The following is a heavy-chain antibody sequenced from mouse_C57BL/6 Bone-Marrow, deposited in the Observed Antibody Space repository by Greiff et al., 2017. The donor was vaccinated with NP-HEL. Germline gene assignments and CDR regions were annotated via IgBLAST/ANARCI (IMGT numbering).Heavy chain of an antibody. D-gene: IGHD1-1*01. V-gene: IGHV1-85*01. J-gene: IGHJ1*03. CDR3: ARGIATVVDWYFDV. CDR2: IYPRDGST. CDR1: GYTFTSYD. Sequence: VQLQQSGPELVKPGDSVKLSCKASGYTFTSYDINWVKQRPGQGLEWIGWIYPRDGSTKYNEKFKGKATLTVDTSSSTAYMELHSLTSEDSAVYFCARGIATVVDWYFDVWGTGTTVTVSS.